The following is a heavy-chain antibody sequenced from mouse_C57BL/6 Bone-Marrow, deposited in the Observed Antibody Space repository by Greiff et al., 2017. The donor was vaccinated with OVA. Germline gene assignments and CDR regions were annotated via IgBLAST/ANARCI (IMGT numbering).Heavy chain of an antibody. CDR2: ISSGGSYT. J-gene: IGHJ2*01. Sequence: DVQLQESGGDLVKPGGSLKLSCAASGFTFSSYGMSWVRQTPDKRLEWVATISSGGSYTYYPDSVKGRFTISRDNAKNTLYLQMSSLKSEDTAMYYCARQLRLGKFDYWGQGTTLTVSS. D-gene: IGHD3-2*02. CDR3: ARQLRLGKFDY. CDR1: GFTFSSYG. V-gene: IGHV5-6*01.